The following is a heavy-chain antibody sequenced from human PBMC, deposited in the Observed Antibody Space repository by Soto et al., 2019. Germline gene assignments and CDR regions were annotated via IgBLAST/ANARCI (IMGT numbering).Heavy chain of an antibody. CDR2: IYSGGST. J-gene: IGHJ4*02. D-gene: IGHD6-19*01. Sequence: GGSLRLSCAASGFTVSSNYISWVRQAPGKGLEWVSVIYSGGSTNYADSVKGRFAISRDNSKNTLYLQMNSLRAEDTAVYFCARGLIAVAGTFDYWGQGTLVTVSS. CDR3: ARGLIAVAGTFDY. CDR1: GFTVSSNY. V-gene: IGHV3-53*01.